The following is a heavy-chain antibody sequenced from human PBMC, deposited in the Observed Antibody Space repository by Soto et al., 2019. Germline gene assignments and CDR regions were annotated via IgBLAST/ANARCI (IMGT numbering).Heavy chain of an antibody. V-gene: IGHV3-7*01. CDR2: IMQDGSQK. D-gene: IGHD4-17*01. CDR3: MTSVTTHDY. Sequence: EVQLVESGGGLFQPGGSLRLSCAASGFTLSSYWMNWVRLVPGKGLEWVANIMQDGSQKNYVDSVKGRFTISRDNAKNALYLQMSSLRAEDTAVYYCMTSVTTHDYWGQGTLVTVSS. CDR1: GFTLSSYW. J-gene: IGHJ4*02.